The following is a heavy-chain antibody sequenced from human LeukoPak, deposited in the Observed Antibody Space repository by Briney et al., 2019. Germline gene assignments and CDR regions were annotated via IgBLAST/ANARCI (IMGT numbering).Heavy chain of an antibody. V-gene: IGHV4-39*07. CDR3: ARGPRCSGGSCYRNWFDP. Sequence: PSETLSLTCTVSGGSIRSSYYYWSWIRQPPGKGLEWIGEINHSGSTNYNPSLKSRVTISVDTSKNQFSLKLSSVTAADTAVYYCARGPRCSGGSCYRNWFDPWGQGTLVTVSS. CDR2: INHSGST. CDR1: GGSIRSSYYY. D-gene: IGHD2-15*01. J-gene: IGHJ5*02.